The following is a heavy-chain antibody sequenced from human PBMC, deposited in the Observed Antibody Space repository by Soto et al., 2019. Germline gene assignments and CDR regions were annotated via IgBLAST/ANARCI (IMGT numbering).Heavy chain of an antibody. J-gene: IGHJ6*03. CDR1: GDSISSGGYY. V-gene: IGHV4-31*03. Sequence: SETLSLTCTVSGDSISSGGYYWSWIRQHPGKGLEWIGYIYYSGSTYYNPSLKSRVTISVDTSKNQFSLKLSSVTAADTAVYYCAGKDCSGGSCYRYYYYYMDVWGKGTTVTVSS. CDR3: AGKDCSGGSCYRYYYYYMDV. CDR2: IYYSGST. D-gene: IGHD2-15*01.